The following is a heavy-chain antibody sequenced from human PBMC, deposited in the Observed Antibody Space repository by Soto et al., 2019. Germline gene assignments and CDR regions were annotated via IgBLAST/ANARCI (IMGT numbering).Heavy chain of an antibody. CDR3: ARDLWGYCGTDCYPLDV. CDR2: MYNTGST. D-gene: IGHD2-21*02. CDR1: GRSISGYY. Sequence: SHTLSLTFTVFGRSISGYYYRWIRQPPGKGLEWIGYMYNTGSTVYNPSFKSRVTISVDTSKNQFSLKLNSVTAADTAVYYCARDLWGYCGTDCYPLDVWGQGTTVT. J-gene: IGHJ6*02. V-gene: IGHV4-59*01.